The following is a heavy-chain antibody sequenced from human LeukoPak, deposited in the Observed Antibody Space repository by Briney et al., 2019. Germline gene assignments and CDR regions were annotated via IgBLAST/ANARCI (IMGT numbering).Heavy chain of an antibody. V-gene: IGHV3-66*02. Sequence: PGGSLRLSCAASGFTFSDYYMSWIRQAPGKGLEWVSLIYGADAAYYAESVRGRFMISRDNLKNTLFLQMNSLRVEDTAVYYCVTSTGQQFIPYDYWGQGTHVTVSS. CDR2: IYGADAA. D-gene: IGHD6-13*01. CDR1: GFTFSDYY. J-gene: IGHJ4*02. CDR3: VTSTGQQFIPYDY.